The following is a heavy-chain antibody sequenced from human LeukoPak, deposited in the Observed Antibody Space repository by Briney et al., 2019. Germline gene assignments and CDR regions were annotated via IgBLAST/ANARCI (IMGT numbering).Heavy chain of an antibody. J-gene: IGHJ5*02. CDR1: GFTFNNYA. CDR2: IGGGGVTT. V-gene: IGHV3-23*01. Sequence: GGSLRLSCAASGFTFNNYAMNWVRQAPGKGLEWVSSIGGGGVTTIYAESVQGRFTVSRDNSKKTVYPQMNSLRAEDTAIYYCTKGGDSHGNPSSWGQGTLVIVSS. CDR3: TKGGDSHGNPSS. D-gene: IGHD2-21*01.